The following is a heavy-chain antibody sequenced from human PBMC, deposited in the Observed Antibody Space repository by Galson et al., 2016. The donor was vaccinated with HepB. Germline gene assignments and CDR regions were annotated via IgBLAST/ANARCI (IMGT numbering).Heavy chain of an antibody. V-gene: IGHV3-15*05. Sequence: SLRLSCAASGVTLSKAWMSWVRRVPGKGLEWVGRISSNTDGGTTYYAAPVKGRFTISRDESKNTLYLQMNSLKSEDTAVYYCTTVGIAVAATDFWGQGTLVTVSS. J-gene: IGHJ4*02. CDR2: ISSNTDGGTT. CDR3: TTVGIAVAATDF. D-gene: IGHD6-19*01. CDR1: GVTLSKAW.